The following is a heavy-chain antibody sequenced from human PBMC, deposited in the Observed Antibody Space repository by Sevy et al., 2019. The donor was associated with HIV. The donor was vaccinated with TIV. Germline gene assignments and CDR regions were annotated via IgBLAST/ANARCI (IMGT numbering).Heavy chain of an antibody. V-gene: IGHV3-30-3*01. CDR3: ARDQGDPGSNYDDAFDI. Sequence: GGSLRLSCAASGFTFSSYAMRWVRQAPGKGLEWVAVISYDGSNKYYADSVKGRFTISRDNSKNKLYLQMNSLRAEDTAVYYCARDQGDPGSNYDDAFDIWGQGTMVTVSS. J-gene: IGHJ3*02. CDR1: GFTFSSYA. CDR2: ISYDGSNK. D-gene: IGHD4-4*01.